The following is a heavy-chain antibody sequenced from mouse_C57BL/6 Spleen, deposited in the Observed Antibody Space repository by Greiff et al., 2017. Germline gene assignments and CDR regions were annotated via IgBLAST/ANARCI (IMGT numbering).Heavy chain of an antibody. Sequence: QVQLQQSGTELVKPGASVKLSCKASGYTFTSYWMHWVKQRPGEGLEWIGGINPSNGDTNYNEKFKGKATLTVDKSSSTAYMQLNNLTSEDSAVYYCAGGGCDYWGQGTTLTVSS. J-gene: IGHJ2*01. CDR3: AGGGCDY. V-gene: IGHV1-53*01. CDR2: INPSNGDT. CDR1: GYTFTSYW. D-gene: IGHD1-1*02.